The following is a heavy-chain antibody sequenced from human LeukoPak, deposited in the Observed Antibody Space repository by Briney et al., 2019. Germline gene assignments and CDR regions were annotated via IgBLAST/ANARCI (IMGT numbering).Heavy chain of an antibody. Sequence: GESLKISCKGSGYSFTSYWIGWVRQMPGKGLEWMGIIYPGDSDTRYSPSFQGQVTISADKSISTAYLQWSSLKASDTAMYYCARLGRYNWNDDGGYYWGQGTLVTVSS. CDR1: GYSFTSYW. CDR2: IYPGDSDT. V-gene: IGHV5-51*01. CDR3: ARLGRYNWNDDGGYY. J-gene: IGHJ4*02. D-gene: IGHD1-1*01.